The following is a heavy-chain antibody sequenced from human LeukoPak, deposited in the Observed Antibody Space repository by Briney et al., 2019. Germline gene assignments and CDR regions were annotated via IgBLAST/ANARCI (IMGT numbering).Heavy chain of an antibody. V-gene: IGHV1-69*06. CDR3: AREVRRGTYDY. D-gene: IGHD3-16*01. Sequence: SVKVSCKASGGTFSSYAISWVRQASGQGLEWMGGIIPIFGTANYAQKFQGRVTMTWNTPISTAYVELSSLTSDDTAVYYCAREVRRGTYDYWGQGTLVTVTP. CDR1: GGTFSSYA. CDR2: IIPIFGTA. J-gene: IGHJ4*02.